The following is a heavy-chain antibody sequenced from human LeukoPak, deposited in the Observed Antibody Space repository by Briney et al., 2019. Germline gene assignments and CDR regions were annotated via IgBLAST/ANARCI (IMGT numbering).Heavy chain of an antibody. CDR1: GFPFSSHA. J-gene: IGHJ5*02. Sequence: GGSLRLSCAASGFPFSSHAMSWVRQPPGKGLEWVAAISNGKTYYADSVRGRFAISRDDSTNTVYLHMNSLRDEDTALYHCVREAGYCAPVCVKTNWFDPWGQGTLVTVS. V-gene: IGHV3-23*01. D-gene: IGHD2-15*01. CDR3: VREAGYCAPVCVKTNWFDP. CDR2: ISNGKT.